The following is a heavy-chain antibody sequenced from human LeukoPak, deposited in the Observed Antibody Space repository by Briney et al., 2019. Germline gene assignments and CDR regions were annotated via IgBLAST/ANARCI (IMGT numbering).Heavy chain of an antibody. CDR2: ISSSSSYI. Sequence: GGSLRLSCAASGFTFSSYSMNWVRQAPGKGLEWVSSISSSSSYIYYADSVKDRFTISRDNAKNSLYLQMNRLRAEDTAVYYCARTESWAFDIWGQGTMVTVSS. V-gene: IGHV3-21*01. CDR1: GFTFSSYS. J-gene: IGHJ3*02. CDR3: ARTESWAFDI.